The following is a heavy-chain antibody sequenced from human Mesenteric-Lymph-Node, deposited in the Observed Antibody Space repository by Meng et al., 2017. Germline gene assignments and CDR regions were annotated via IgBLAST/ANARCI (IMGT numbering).Heavy chain of an antibody. CDR1: GYSISGGYY. V-gene: IGHV4-38-2*02. CDR2: MYHSGST. J-gene: IGHJ4*02. Sequence: SETLSLTCAVSGYSISGGYYWGWIRQPPGKGLEWIGSMYHSGSTYYNPSLKSRVTISVDTSKNQFSLKLSSVTAADTAVYYCARDRQVKWFYYWGQGTLVTVSS. D-gene: IGHD3-22*01. CDR3: ARDRQVKWFYY.